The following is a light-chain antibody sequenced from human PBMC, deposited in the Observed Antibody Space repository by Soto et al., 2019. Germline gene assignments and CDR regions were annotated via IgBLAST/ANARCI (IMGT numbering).Light chain of an antibody. CDR1: SSNIGGNS. J-gene: IGLJ1*01. CDR3: GSWDSSLSAYV. V-gene: IGLV1-51*01. Sequence: QSVMTQPPSVSAAPGQKVTISCSRSSSNIGGNSVSWYQQLPGTAPKLLIYDDNKRPSGIPDRFSGSKSGTSATPGITGFQTGDEADYYCGSWDSSLSAYVFGTGTKLTVL. CDR2: DDN.